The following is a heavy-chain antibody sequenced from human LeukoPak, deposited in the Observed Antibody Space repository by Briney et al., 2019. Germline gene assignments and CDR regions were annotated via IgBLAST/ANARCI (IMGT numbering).Heavy chain of an antibody. D-gene: IGHD3-16*01. V-gene: IGHV3-30*02. J-gene: IGHJ4*02. CDR2: IRYDGSNK. CDR3: AKGEGGALGIPHPYYFDY. Sequence: GGSLRLSCAASGFTFSNYRMNWVRQTPGKGLEWVAFIRYDGSNKYYADSVKGRFTISRDNSKNTLYLQINSLRTEDTAVYYCAKGEGGALGIPHPYYFDYWGQGNVVTVSS. CDR1: GFTFSNYR.